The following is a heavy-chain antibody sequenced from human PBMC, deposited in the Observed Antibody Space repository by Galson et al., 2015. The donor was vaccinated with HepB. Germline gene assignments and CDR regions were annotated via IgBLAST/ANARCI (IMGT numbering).Heavy chain of an antibody. D-gene: IGHD2-2*01. CDR3: ARDPSPIVVVPAAME. V-gene: IGHV3-30*04. CDR1: GFTFSSYA. Sequence: SLRLSCAASGFTFSSYAMHWVRQAPGKGLEWVAVISYDGSNKYYADSVKGRFTISRDNSKNTLYLQMNSLRAEDTAVYYCARDPSPIVVVPAAMEWGQGTLVTVSS. CDR2: ISYDGSNK. J-gene: IGHJ4*02.